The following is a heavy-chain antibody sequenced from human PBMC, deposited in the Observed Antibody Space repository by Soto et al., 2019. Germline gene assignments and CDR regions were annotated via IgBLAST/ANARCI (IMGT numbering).Heavy chain of an antibody. Sequence: ASVNVSCKVSGYTLTELSMHWVRQAPGKGLEWMGGFDPEDGETIYAQKFQGRVTMTEDTSTDTAYMELSSLRSEDTAVYYCATYLRRLLNCKATGGTYMDPRGQRALVTVSS. V-gene: IGHV1-24*01. CDR2: FDPEDGET. J-gene: IGHJ5*02. CDR3: ATYLRRLLNCKATGGTYMDP. D-gene: IGHD5-12*01. CDR1: GYTLTELS.